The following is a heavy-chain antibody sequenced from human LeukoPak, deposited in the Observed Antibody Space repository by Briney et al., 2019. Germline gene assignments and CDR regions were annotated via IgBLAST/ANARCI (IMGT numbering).Heavy chain of an antibody. D-gene: IGHD2-15*01. CDR3: AKVVGYCSGGSCYGFDY. CDR1: GFTLSSYA. Sequence: GGALRLSCAAPGFTLSSYAMSWVRPAPGKGLEGVSGISGSGGSTYYADSVKGRFTIPRDNSKNTLYLQMNSLRAEDTAVYYCAKVVGYCSGGSCYGFDYWGQGTLVTVSS. V-gene: IGHV3-23*01. J-gene: IGHJ4*02. CDR2: ISGSGGST.